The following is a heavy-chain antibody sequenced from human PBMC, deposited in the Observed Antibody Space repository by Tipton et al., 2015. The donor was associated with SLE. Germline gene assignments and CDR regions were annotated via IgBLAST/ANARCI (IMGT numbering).Heavy chain of an antibody. CDR3: ARVVIAAAGYFDY. V-gene: IGHV4-34*11. CDR2: IYYSGST. D-gene: IGHD6-13*01. Sequence: TLSLTCAVYGGSYSGYYWSCIRQPPGKGPEWIGYIYYSGSTNYNPSLKSRVTISVDTSKNQFSLKLSSVTAADTAVYYCARVVIAAAGYFDYWVQGTLVSVSS. CDR1: GGSYSGYY. J-gene: IGHJ4*02.